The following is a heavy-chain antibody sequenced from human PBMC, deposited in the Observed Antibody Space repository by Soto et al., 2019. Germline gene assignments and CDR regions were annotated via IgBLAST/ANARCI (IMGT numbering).Heavy chain of an antibody. CDR3: TSQFRGYYYDTPAFDI. CDR1: GFTFSGSA. V-gene: IGHV3-73*01. D-gene: IGHD3-22*01. Sequence: PGGSLRLSCAASGFTFSGSAMHWVRQASGKGLEWVGRIRSKANSYATAYAASVKGRFTISRDDSKNTAYLQMNSLKTEDTAVYYCTSQFRGYYYDTPAFDIWGQGTMVTVS. J-gene: IGHJ3*02. CDR2: IRSKANSYAT.